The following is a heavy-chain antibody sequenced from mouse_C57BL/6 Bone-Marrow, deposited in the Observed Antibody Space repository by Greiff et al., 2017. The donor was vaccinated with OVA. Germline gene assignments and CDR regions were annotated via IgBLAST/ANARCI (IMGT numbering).Heavy chain of an antibody. CDR3: VRHDYGSRGYAMDY. CDR2: IRSKSNNYAT. D-gene: IGHD1-1*01. J-gene: IGHJ4*01. CDR1: GFSFNTYA. V-gene: IGHV10-1*01. Sequence: EVHLVESGGGLVQPKGSLKLSCAASGFSFNTYAMNWVRQAPGKGLEWVARIRSKSNNYATYYADSVKDRFTISRDDSESMLYLQMNNLKTEDAAMYYCVRHDYGSRGYAMDYWGQGTSVTVSS.